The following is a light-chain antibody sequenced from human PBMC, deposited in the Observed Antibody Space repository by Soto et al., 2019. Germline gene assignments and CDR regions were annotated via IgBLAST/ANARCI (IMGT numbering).Light chain of an antibody. J-gene: IGKJ5*01. CDR2: SAS. CDR3: QQYEYFWC. V-gene: IGKV1-5*01. Sequence: DIHMTQSPATLSASVGDRVTITCRASRNINRLLAWYRQKPGKAPKLLIYSASTLESGVPSRFSGSGSGTEFTLTVGSLPPDDFGSNYSQQYEYFWCFSQG. CDR1: RNINRL.